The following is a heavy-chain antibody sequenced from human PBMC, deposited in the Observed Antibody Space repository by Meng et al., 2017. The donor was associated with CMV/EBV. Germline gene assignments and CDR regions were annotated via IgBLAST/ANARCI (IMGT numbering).Heavy chain of an antibody. CDR3: AKLRGSGFNSYWYFDL. Sequence: GESLKISCAASGFTVSSNYMSWVRQAPGKGLEWVSVIYSGGSTYYADSVKGRFTISRDNSKNTLYLQVNSLRADDTAVYYCAKLRGSGFNSYWYFDLWGRGTLVTVSS. D-gene: IGHD3-22*01. CDR2: IYSGGST. J-gene: IGHJ2*01. V-gene: IGHV3-53*01. CDR1: GFTVSSNY.